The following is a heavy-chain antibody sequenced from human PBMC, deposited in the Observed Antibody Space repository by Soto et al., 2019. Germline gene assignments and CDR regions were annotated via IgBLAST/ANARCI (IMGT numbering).Heavy chain of an antibody. D-gene: IGHD2-15*01. Sequence: QVQLVQSGAEVKKPGSSVKVSCKASGGTFSSYTISWVRQAPGQGLEWMGRIIPILGIANYAQKFQGRVTITXXKXTNXAYMARSSLRSEETAVYYCARARWYPPSGPYGLDVWGQGATVTVSS. J-gene: IGHJ6*02. CDR2: IIPILGIA. V-gene: IGHV1-69*02. CDR1: GGTFSSYT. CDR3: ARARWYPPSGPYGLDV.